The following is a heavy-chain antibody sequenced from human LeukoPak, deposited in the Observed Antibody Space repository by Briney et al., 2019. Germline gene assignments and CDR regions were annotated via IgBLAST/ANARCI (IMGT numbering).Heavy chain of an antibody. Sequence: GGSLRLSCAPSGLTFSNAWMSWVRQAPGGGLEWVGRIKSKTDGGTTDYAAPVKGRFTISRDDSKNTLYLQMNGLKTEDTAVYYCTTDLSYCTDGVCSEGDFWGQGTLVTVSS. CDR1: GLTFSNAW. J-gene: IGHJ4*02. D-gene: IGHD2-8*01. V-gene: IGHV3-15*01. CDR3: TTDLSYCTDGVCSEGDF. CDR2: IKSKTDGGTT.